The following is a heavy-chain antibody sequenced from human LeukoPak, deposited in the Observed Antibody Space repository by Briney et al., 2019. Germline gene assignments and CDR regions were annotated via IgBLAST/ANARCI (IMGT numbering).Heavy chain of an antibody. CDR3: ARARYGSGSFRLSYYYGMDV. Sequence: SETLSLTCAVYGGSFSGYYWSWIRQPPGKGLEWIGEINHSGSTNYNPSLKSRVTISVDTSKNQFSLKLSSVTAADTAVYYCARARYGSGSFRLSYYYGMDVSGQGTTVTVSS. CDR2: INHSGST. J-gene: IGHJ6*02. CDR1: GGSFSGYY. D-gene: IGHD3-10*01. V-gene: IGHV4-34*01.